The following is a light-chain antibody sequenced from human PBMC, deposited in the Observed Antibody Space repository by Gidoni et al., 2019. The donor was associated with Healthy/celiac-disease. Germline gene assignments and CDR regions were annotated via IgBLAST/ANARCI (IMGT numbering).Light chain of an antibody. J-gene: IGKJ3*01. CDR2: AAS. Sequence: DIQMTQSPSSLSASVGDRVTITCRASQSISSYLNWYQQKPRKAPKLLIYAASSLQSGVPSRFSGSGSGTDCTLTISSLQPEDFATYYCQQSYSTPLTFGPGTKVDIK. V-gene: IGKV1-39*01. CDR3: QQSYSTPLT. CDR1: QSISSY.